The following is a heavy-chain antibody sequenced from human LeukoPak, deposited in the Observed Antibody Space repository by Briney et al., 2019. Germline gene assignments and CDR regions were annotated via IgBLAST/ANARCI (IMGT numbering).Heavy chain of an antibody. CDR3: ARVLPSGFLQD. J-gene: IGHJ4*02. D-gene: IGHD3-10*01. CDR2: IIPISGTA. CDR1: GGTFSSYA. V-gene: IGHV1-69*05. Sequence: GASVKVSCKASGGTFSSYAISWVRQAPGQGLEWMGRIIPISGTANYAQKFQGRVTITTDEFTSTAYMELSSLRSEDTAVYYCARVLPSGFLQDWGQGTLVTVSS.